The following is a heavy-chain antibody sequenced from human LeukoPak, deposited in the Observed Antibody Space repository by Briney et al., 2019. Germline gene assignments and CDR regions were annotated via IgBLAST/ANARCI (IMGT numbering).Heavy chain of an antibody. J-gene: IGHJ4*02. CDR1: GFTFSSYW. V-gene: IGHV3-7*03. CDR2: IEEDGDKR. CDR3: ARDGVAY. Sequence: GGYLRLYCAASGFTFSSYWMTWVRQPPGQGLKWVATIEEDGDKRYYVDSVKGRFTISRDNAKNSLYLQMNSLRAEDTAVYYCARDGVAYWGQGTLVIVSS. D-gene: IGHD2-15*01.